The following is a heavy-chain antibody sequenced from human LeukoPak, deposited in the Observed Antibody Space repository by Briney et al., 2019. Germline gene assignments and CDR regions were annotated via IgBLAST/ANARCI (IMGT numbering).Heavy chain of an antibody. J-gene: IGHJ4*02. V-gene: IGHV3-9*01. CDR1: GFTFDQYA. Sequence: AGGSLRLSCAASGFTFDQYAMHWVRKAPGKGLEWVSGISWNRGGIGYADSVKGRFTISRDNARNFLYLQMNSLRAEDTALYYCAKDIDYGSGSYYKAFDYWGQGTLVTVSS. D-gene: IGHD3-10*01. CDR2: ISWNRGGI. CDR3: AKDIDYGSGSYYKAFDY.